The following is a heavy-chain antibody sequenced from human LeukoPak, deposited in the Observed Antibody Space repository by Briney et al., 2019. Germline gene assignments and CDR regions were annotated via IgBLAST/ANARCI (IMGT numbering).Heavy chain of an antibody. CDR1: GGSISSYY. V-gene: IGHV4-59*08. J-gene: IGHJ3*02. D-gene: IGHD1-26*01. CDR3: ARGSSGIVGPEGAFDI. Sequence: PSETLSLTCTVSGGSISSYYWSWIRQPPGKGLEWIGYIYYSGSTNYNPSLKSRVTISVDTSKNQFSLKLSSVTAADTAVYYCARGSSGIVGPEGAFDIWGQGTMVTVSS. CDR2: IYYSGST.